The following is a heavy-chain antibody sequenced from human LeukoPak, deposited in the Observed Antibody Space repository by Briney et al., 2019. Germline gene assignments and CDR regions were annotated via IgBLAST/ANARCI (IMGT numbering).Heavy chain of an antibody. D-gene: IGHD5-24*01. J-gene: IGHJ4*02. CDR3: AKEMATL. CDR2: ISYDGSNK. V-gene: IGHV3-30-3*01. CDR1: GFTFSSYA. Sequence: GGSLRLSCAASGFTFSSYAMHWVRQAPGKGLEWVAVISYDGSNKYYADSVKGRFTISRDNSKNTLYLQMNSLRAEDTAVYYCAKEMATLWGQGTLVTVSS.